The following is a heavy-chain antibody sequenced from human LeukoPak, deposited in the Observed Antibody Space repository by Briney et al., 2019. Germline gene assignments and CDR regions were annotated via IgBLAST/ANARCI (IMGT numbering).Heavy chain of an antibody. J-gene: IGHJ4*02. CDR1: GFTFSDCD. CDR3: VRAFPPLRTAAAGDF. D-gene: IGHD6-13*01. V-gene: IGHV3-21*06. Sequence: GGSLRLSYTASGFTFSDCDMNWVRQAPGKGLEWVSSISGRSSHIYYGDSVKGRFSISRDNAQNLVFLQMNSLRVEDTGVYYCVRAFPPLRTAAAGDFWGQGALVTVSS. CDR2: ISGRSSHI.